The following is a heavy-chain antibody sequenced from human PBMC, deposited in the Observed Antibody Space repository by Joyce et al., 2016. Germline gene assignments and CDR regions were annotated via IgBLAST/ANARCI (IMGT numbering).Heavy chain of an antibody. D-gene: IGHD5-24*01. Sequence: QVHLVQSGAEVKKSGSSVKVSCKASGGSFNKYTVSWVRQAPGQGLAWMARIIPMLNMTNYAQEFQGRVTITADKSTTTAYMQLTGLRSDDTAVYFCAGTFNYPHHDGMDVWGQGTTVTVSS. J-gene: IGHJ6*02. CDR1: GGSFNKYT. CDR2: IIPMLNMT. V-gene: IGHV1-69*02. CDR3: AGTFNYPHHDGMDV.